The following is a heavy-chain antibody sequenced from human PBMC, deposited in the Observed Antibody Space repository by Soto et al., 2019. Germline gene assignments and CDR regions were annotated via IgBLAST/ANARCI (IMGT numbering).Heavy chain of an antibody. V-gene: IGHV4-30-4*01. J-gene: IGHJ5*02. D-gene: IGHD2-2*02. CDR2: IYYSGST. CDR3: ARGFIVVVPDAIPWFDP. Sequence: PSETLSLTCTVSGGSISSGDYYGSWILHPPGKGLEWIGYIYYSGSTYYNPSLKSRVTISVDTSKNQFSLKLSSVTAADTAVYYCARGFIVVVPDAIPWFDPWGRGTLVTVPQ. CDR1: GGSISSGDYY.